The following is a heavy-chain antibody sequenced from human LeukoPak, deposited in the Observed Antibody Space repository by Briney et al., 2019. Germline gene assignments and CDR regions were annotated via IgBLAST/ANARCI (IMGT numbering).Heavy chain of an antibody. CDR3: ARDILGRSSSWYPGGY. D-gene: IGHD6-13*01. V-gene: IGHV1-18*01. CDR2: ISAYNGNT. J-gene: IGHJ4*02. CDR1: GYTFTSYG. Sequence: ASVKASCKASGYTFTSYGISWVRQAPGQGLEWMGWISAYNGNTNYAQKLQGRVTMTTDTSTSTAYMELRSLRSDDTAVYYCARDILGRSSSWYPGGYWGQGTLVTVSS.